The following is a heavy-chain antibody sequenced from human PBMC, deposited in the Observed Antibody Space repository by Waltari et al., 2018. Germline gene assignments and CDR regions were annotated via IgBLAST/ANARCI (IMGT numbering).Heavy chain of an antibody. J-gene: IGHJ5*02. V-gene: IGHV1-58*02. CDR2: IVVGSGNT. CDR1: GFTFTSSA. CDR3: AAAGYSSGWPNWFDP. Sequence: QMQLVQSGPEVKKPGTSVKVSCKASGFTFTSSAMQWLRQARGQRLEWIGWIVVGSGNTNYAQKFQERVTITRDMSTSTVYMELRSLRSEDTAVYYCAAAGYSSGWPNWFDPWGQGTLVTVSS. D-gene: IGHD6-19*01.